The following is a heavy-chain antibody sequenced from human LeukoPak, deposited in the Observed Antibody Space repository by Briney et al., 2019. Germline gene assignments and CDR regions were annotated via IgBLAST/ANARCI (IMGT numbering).Heavy chain of an antibody. V-gene: IGHV4-30-4*08. D-gene: IGHD5-18*01. CDR2: IFYSGST. Sequence: SETLSLTCTVSGGSISSGDYYWSWIRQPPGKGLEWIGYIFYSGSTYYNPSLKSRVTISVDTSKNQFSLNLSSVTAADTAVYYCARVGYSYESDYWGQETLVTVSS. J-gene: IGHJ4*02. CDR1: GGSISSGDYY. CDR3: ARVGYSYESDY.